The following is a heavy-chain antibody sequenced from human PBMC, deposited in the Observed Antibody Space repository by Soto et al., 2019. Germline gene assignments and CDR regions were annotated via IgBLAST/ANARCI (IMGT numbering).Heavy chain of an antibody. J-gene: IGHJ6*02. CDR2: INDSGYS. Sequence: SETLSLTCAVYVGSFSGYYWTWVRQSQGKGLEWIGEINDSGYSKYNPSLKSRVTMSVDTSKSQFSVTLTSVMAADTAVYFCARGRKKRHFYNYGLDVWGPGTTVTVS. CDR1: VGSFSGYY. CDR3: ARGRKKRHFYNYGLDV. V-gene: IGHV4-34*01.